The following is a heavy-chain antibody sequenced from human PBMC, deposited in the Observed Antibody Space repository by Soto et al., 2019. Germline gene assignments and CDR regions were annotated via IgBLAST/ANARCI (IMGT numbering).Heavy chain of an antibody. CDR1: GFTFSSYG. CDR2: IWYDGSNK. CDR3: ARDPSGGVAVAGTADY. J-gene: IGHJ4*02. V-gene: IGHV3-33*01. D-gene: IGHD6-19*01. Sequence: QVQLVESGGGVVQPGRSLRLSCAASGFTFSSYGMHWVRQAPGKGLEWVAVIWYDGSNKYYADSVKGRFTISRDNSKNTLYLQMNSLRAEDTAVYYCARDPSGGVAVAGTADYWGQGTLVTVSS.